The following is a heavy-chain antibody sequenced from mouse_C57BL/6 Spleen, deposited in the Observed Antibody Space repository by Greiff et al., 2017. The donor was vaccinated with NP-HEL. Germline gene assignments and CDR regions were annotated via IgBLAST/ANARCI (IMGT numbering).Heavy chain of an antibody. J-gene: IGHJ4*01. Sequence: VQLQQPGAELVKPGASVKLSCKASGYTFTSYGISWVKQRTGQGLEWIGVLYPSSGRTYYNEKFKGKATLTADKTSRTAYMELRSRTSEVSSVYFWARGDYCSSDRYYAMDYWGQGTSVTVSA. CDR2: LYPSSGRT. CDR1: GYTFTSYG. CDR3: ARGDYCSSDRYYAMDY. D-gene: IGHD1-1*01. V-gene: IGHV1-81*01.